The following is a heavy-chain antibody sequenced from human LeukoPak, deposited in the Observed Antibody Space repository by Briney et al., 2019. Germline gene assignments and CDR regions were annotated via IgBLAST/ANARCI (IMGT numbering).Heavy chain of an antibody. J-gene: IGHJ4*02. Sequence: GGSLRLSCAASGFTFSSYGMSWVRQAPGKGLEWVSAISGSGGSTYYADSVKGRFTISRDNSKNTLYLQMNSLRAEDTAVYYCARDNGRGYSYGLGYWGQGTLVTVSS. CDR2: ISGSGGST. CDR3: ARDNGRGYSYGLGY. D-gene: IGHD5-18*01. CDR1: GFTFSSYG. V-gene: IGHV3-23*01.